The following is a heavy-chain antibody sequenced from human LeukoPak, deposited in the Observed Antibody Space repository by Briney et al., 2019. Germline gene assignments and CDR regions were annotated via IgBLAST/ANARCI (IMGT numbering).Heavy chain of an antibody. CDR2: ISSSSSYI. CDR1: GFTFSSYE. J-gene: IGHJ6*03. Sequence: GGSLRLSCAASGFTFSSYEMNWVRQAPGKGLEWVSSISSSSSYIYYADSVKGRFTISRDNAKNSLYLQMNSLRAEDTAVYYCARDGRKGHYMDVWGKGTTVTVSS. V-gene: IGHV3-21*01. CDR3: ARDGRKGHYMDV.